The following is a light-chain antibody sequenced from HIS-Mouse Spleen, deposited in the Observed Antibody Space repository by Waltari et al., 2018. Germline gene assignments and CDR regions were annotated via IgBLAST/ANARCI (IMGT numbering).Light chain of an antibody. CDR3: QVWDSSSDHVV. Sequence: SYVLTQPPSVSVAPGKTARITCGGNKIGSKSVQLNQQKPGQAPVLVVNDESDRPSGIPERFSGSNSGNTATLTISRVEAGDEADYYCQVWDSSSDHVVFGGGTKLTVL. V-gene: IGLV3-21*03. CDR2: DES. CDR1: KIGSKS. J-gene: IGLJ2*01.